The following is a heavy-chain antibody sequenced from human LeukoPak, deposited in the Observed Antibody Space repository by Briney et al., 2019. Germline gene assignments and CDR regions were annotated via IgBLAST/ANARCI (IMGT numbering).Heavy chain of an antibody. CDR1: GFTVSSNY. Sequence: GGSLRLSCAASGFTVSSNYMSWVRQAPGKGLEWVSVIYSGGSTYYADSVKGRFTISRDNSKNTLYLQMNSLRAEDTAVYYCARCKIPATRGNAFDIWGQGTMVTVSS. CDR2: IYSGGST. V-gene: IGHV3-53*01. D-gene: IGHD3-16*01. J-gene: IGHJ3*02. CDR3: ARCKIPATRGNAFDI.